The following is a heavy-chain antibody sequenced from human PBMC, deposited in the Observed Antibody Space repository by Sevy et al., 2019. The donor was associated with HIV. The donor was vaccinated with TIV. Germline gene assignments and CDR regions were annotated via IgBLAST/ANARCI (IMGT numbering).Heavy chain of an antibody. CDR3: ARPSYSSASGGIGY. CDR1: GFTFSDYY. V-gene: IGHV3-11*01. J-gene: IGHJ4*02. D-gene: IGHD6-6*01. CDR2: ISSSGSTI. Sequence: GGSLRLSCAASGFTFSDYYMSWIRQAPGKGLEWVSYISSSGSTIYYADSVKGRFTISRDNAKNSLYLQMNSLGADDTAVYYCARPSYSSASGGIGYWGQGTLVTVSS.